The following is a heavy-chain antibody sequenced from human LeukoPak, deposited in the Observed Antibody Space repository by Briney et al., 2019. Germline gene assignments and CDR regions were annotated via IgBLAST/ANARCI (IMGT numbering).Heavy chain of an antibody. CDR1: GYTLIVHY. CDR3: ARDHDYGPDF. D-gene: IGHD4/OR15-4a*01. J-gene: IGHJ4*02. Sequence: ASVKVSCKPSGYTLIVHYLHWLRQAPEQGLEWMGWIKPDRGAANFAQNFQGRVTMTSDTSINTAYMELSSLTSDDTPMYYCARDHDYGPDFWGQGTLVTVSA. V-gene: IGHV1-2*02. CDR2: IKPDRGAA.